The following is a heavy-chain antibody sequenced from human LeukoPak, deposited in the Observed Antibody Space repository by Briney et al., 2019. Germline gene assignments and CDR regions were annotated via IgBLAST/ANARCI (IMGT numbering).Heavy chain of an antibody. Sequence: GGSLRPSCAASGFTFTSYAMTWVRQAPGKGLVWVSRINSDGTSTTYADSVKGRFTISRDNAENTVYLQMNSLRAEDTSIYYCARHVVVSATDAFDIWGQGTMVTVSS. CDR1: GFTFTSYA. J-gene: IGHJ3*02. D-gene: IGHD2-15*01. CDR2: INSDGTST. CDR3: ARHVVVSATDAFDI. V-gene: IGHV3-74*01.